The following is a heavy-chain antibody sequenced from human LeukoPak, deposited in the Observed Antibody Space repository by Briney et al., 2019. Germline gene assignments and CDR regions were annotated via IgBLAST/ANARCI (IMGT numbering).Heavy chain of an antibody. CDR3: ARFLNSGSGGY. V-gene: IGHV4-59*08. Sequence: SETLSLTCTVSGGSITSHYWSWIRQPPGKGLEWIGYMYYSVRTNYNPSLKSRVTISVDTSKNQFSLNLSSVTATDTAVYYCARFLNSGSGGYWGQGTLVTVSS. J-gene: IGHJ4*02. CDR2: MYYSVRT. D-gene: IGHD1-26*01. CDR1: GGSITSHY.